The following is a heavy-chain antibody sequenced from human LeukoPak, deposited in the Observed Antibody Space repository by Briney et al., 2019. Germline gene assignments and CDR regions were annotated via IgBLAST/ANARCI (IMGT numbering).Heavy chain of an antibody. V-gene: IGHV3-53*01. D-gene: IGHD6-25*01. CDR2: LYSGGDT. J-gene: IGHJ4*02. CDR1: GFTVSSNY. Sequence: GGSLRLSCAASGFTVSSNYMTWVRQAPGKGLEWVSVLYSGGDTYYADSVKGRFTISRDNPKNTLYLQLNTLRAEDTAVYYCARAYGSAIWGQGTQVTVSS. CDR3: ARAYGSAI.